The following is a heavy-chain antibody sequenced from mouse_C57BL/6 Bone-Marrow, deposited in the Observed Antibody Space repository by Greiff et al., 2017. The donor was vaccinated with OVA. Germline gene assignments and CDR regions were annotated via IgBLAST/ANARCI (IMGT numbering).Heavy chain of an antibody. CDR3: ARGTYYSNSYYFDY. J-gene: IGHJ2*01. V-gene: IGHV1-82*01. CDR2: IYPGDGDT. Sequence: VKLMESGPELVKPGASVKISCKASGYAFSSSWMNWVKQRPGKGLEWIGRIYPGDGDTNYNGKFKGKATLTADKSSSTAYMQLSSLTSEDSAVYFGARGTYYSNSYYFDYWGQGTTLTVSS. D-gene: IGHD2-5*01. CDR1: GYAFSSSW.